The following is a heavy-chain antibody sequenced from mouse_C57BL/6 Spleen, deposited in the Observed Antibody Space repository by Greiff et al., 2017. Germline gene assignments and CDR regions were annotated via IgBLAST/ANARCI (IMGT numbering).Heavy chain of an antibody. D-gene: IGHD1-1*01. J-gene: IGHJ3*01. CDR2: ISSGSSTI. CDR3: ASPSIYYYGSSFAWFAY. CDR1: GFTFSDYG. Sequence: EVKLMESGGGLVKPGGSLKLSCAASGFTFSDYGMHWVRQAPEKGLEWVAYISSGSSTIYYADTVKGGFTISRDNAMNTLFLQMTILRSEDTAMYYCASPSIYYYGSSFAWFAYWGQGTLVTVSA. V-gene: IGHV5-17*01.